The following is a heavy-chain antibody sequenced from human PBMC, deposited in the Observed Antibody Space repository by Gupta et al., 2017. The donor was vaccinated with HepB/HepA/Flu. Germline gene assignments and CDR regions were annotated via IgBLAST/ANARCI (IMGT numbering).Heavy chain of an antibody. CDR3: VRRRADSNNYYYIEY. Sequence: QVQLQESGPGLVKPSETLSLTCTVSGDSISSRAYYWGWARQPPGKGLEWIGSMNYIGRTYISPSLKSRVTISLDTSKNQFSLGLTSVTGADTAVYYCVRRRADSNNYYYIEYWGQGTLVTVSS. D-gene: IGHD3-22*01. CDR2: MNYIGRT. V-gene: IGHV4-39*01. J-gene: IGHJ4*02. CDR1: GDSISSRAYY.